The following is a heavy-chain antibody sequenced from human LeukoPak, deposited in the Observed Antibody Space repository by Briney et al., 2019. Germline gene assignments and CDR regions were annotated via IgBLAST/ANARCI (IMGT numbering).Heavy chain of an antibody. CDR3: ARHATPWGIVVVINDWYFDL. CDR1: GYSFTRNW. V-gene: IGHV5-51*01. J-gene: IGHJ2*01. CDR2: IYPGDSDT. D-gene: IGHD3-22*01. Sequence: GESLKISCKASGYSFTRNWIGWVRQMPGKGLEWMGIIYPGDSDTRYSPSFQGQVTISADKSISTAYLQWSSLKASDTAMYYCARHATPWGIVVVINDWYFDLWGRGTLVTVSS.